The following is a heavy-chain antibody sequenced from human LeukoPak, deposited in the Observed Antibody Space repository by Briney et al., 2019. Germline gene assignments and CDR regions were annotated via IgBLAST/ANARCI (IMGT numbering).Heavy chain of an antibody. J-gene: IGHJ6*03. CDR1: GFTFSSYA. CDR2: ISSGGGST. D-gene: IGHD6-13*01. V-gene: IGHV3-23*01. CDR3: AKGYSSSWYQSNYYMDV. Sequence: GGSLRLSCAASGFTFSSYAMSWVRQAPGKGLEWVSGISSGGGSTYYADSVKGRFSISRDNSKNTLYLQMNSLRAEDTAVYYCAKGYSSSWYQSNYYMDVWGKGTTVTVSS.